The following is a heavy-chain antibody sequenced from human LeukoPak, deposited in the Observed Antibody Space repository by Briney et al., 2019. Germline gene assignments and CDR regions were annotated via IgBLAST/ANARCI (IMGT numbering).Heavy chain of an antibody. V-gene: IGHV4-39*01. D-gene: IGHD3-10*01. J-gene: IGHJ4*02. CDR1: SGSISTSNYY. CDR3: AKHYMGSSYNRGLDY. Sequence: SETLSLTCTVSSGSISTSNYYWGWIRQPPGKGLEWIGTIYYSGYTYYNPSLESRVTISVDTSKNQFSLKLSSVTAADTAIYYCAKHYMGSSYNRGLDYWGQGTLVTVSS. CDR2: IYYSGYT.